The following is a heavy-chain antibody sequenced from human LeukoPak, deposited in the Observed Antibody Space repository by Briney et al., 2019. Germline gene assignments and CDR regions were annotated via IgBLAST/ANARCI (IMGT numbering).Heavy chain of an antibody. Sequence: KSGGSLRLSCAASGFTFSSSTMNWVRQAPGKGLEWVSSISGSSNYIYYADSVKGRFTISRDNAKNSLYLQMNSLRAEDTALYYCAKDMDYGDYLVRGGSAFDYWGQGTLVTVSS. D-gene: IGHD4-17*01. J-gene: IGHJ4*02. CDR1: GFTFSSST. CDR3: AKDMDYGDYLVRGGSAFDY. CDR2: ISGSSNYI. V-gene: IGHV3-21*04.